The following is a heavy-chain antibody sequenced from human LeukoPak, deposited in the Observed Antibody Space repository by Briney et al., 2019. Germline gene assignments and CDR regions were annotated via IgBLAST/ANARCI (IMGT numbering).Heavy chain of an antibody. V-gene: IGHV1-2*02. J-gene: IGHJ4*02. CDR2: INPDSGGT. CDR1: GYTFTGYY. CDR3: AKGVRHLDY. D-gene: IGHD1-1*01. Sequence: GASVKVSCKASGYTFTGYYMHWVRQAPGQGLEWMGWINPDSGGTNYAQKFQGRVTMTRDTSTSTVYMQLSRLRSDDTAVYYCAKGVRHLDYWGQGTLVTVSS.